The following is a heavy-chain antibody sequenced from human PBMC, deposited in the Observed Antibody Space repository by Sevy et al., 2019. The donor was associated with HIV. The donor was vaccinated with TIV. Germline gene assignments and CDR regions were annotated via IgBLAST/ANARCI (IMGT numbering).Heavy chain of an antibody. CDR2: ISYDGSNK. CDR1: GFTFSSYG. V-gene: IGHV3-30*18. CDR3: AKDFSREQLVLGYDY. Sequence: GGSLRLSCAASGFTFSSYGMHWVRQAPGKGLEWVAVISYDGSNKYYADSVKGRFTISRDNSKNTLYLQMNSLRAEDTAVYYCAKDFSREQLVLGYDYWGQGTLVTVS. J-gene: IGHJ4*02. D-gene: IGHD6-6*01.